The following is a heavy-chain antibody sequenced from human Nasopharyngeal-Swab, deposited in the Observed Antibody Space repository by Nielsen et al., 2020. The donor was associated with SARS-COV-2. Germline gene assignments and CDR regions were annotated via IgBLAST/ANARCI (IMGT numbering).Heavy chain of an antibody. Sequence: WIRQPQGKGLQWIGSVYYTGSTYYNPSLKSRVTISVDTSQNQFSLKLRSATAADTAVYYCARSPHYYYYMDVWGTGTTVTVSS. J-gene: IGHJ6*03. CDR2: VYYTGST. CDR3: ARSPHYYYYMDV. V-gene: IGHV4-39*01.